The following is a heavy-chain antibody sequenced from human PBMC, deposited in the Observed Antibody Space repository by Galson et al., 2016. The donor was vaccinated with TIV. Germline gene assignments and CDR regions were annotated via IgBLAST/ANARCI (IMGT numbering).Heavy chain of an antibody. CDR2: INSDGSTT. CDR3: AREQRYSYGSPGVLD. J-gene: IGHJ4*02. CDR1: GFTFSSHW. V-gene: IGHV3-74*01. Sequence: SLRLSCAACGFTFSSHWMHWVRQSPGKGLVWVSLINSDGSTTSYPDSVEGRFTISRDNAKNTLSLQMNSLRAKDTAVYYCAREQRYSYGSPGVLDWGQGTLVTVSP. D-gene: IGHD5-18*01.